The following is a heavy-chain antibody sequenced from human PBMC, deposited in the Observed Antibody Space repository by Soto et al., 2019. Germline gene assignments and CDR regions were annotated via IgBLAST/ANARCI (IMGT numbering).Heavy chain of an antibody. CDR3: TGAYYDISGYSLDP. CDR1: GGSISSGY. J-gene: IGHJ5*02. D-gene: IGHD3-22*01. Sequence: PETLSLTCSVSGGSISSGYWTWIRQPPGKGLEWIGYIYYGGSINYNPSLKSRVIISVDTAKNQFSLRLSSVTAADTAVYYCTGAYYDISGYSLDPWGQGTSVT. V-gene: IGHV4-59*01. CDR2: IYYGGSI.